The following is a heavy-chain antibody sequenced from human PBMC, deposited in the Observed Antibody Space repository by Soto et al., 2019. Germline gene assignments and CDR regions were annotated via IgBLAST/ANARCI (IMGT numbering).Heavy chain of an antibody. CDR1: GCTLTELS. V-gene: IGHV1-24*01. J-gene: IGHJ3*02. CDR2: FDPEDGET. Sequence: GASVKVSCKVSGCTLTELSMHWVRQAPGNGLEWMGGFDPEDGETIYALKFQGRVTMTEDTSTDTAYMELSSLRSEDTAVYYCATPSGRYHDAFDIWGQGTMVTVSS. D-gene: IGHD3-10*01. CDR3: ATPSGRYHDAFDI.